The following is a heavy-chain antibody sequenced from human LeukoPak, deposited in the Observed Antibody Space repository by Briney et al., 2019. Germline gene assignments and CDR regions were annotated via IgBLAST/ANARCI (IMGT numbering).Heavy chain of an antibody. CDR2: IAYDGSNK. Sequence: SGRSLRLSCAASGFTFSSYGMHRVRQAPGKGLKGVAVIAYDGSNKYYADSVKARFTISRDNSKNTLYLQMNSLRAEDTAVYYCAKDLAAVAVDYWGQGTLVTVSS. D-gene: IGHD6-19*01. CDR3: AKDLAAVAVDY. J-gene: IGHJ4*02. V-gene: IGHV3-30*18. CDR1: GFTFSSYG.